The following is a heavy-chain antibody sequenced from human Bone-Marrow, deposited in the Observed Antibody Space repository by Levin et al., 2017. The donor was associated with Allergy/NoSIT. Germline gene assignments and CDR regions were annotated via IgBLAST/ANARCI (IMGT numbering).Heavy chain of an antibody. Sequence: PGGSLRLSCAASGFIFTSYGMHWVRQAPGMGLEWVAVIWYDGSSTSYADSVKGRFTISRDNSKYTLYLQMNSLRAEDTAVYYCAKSFGATVALDAFEIWGQGTMVTVSS. CDR3: AKSFGATVALDAFEI. D-gene: IGHD4-23*01. CDR1: GFIFTSYG. J-gene: IGHJ3*02. V-gene: IGHV3-33*06. CDR2: IWYDGSST.